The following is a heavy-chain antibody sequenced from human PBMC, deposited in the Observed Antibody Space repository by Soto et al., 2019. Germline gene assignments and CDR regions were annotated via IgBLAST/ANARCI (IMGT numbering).Heavy chain of an antibody. CDR3: ARISNDYGGNGAFDY. CDR1: GGSISNYY. J-gene: IGHJ4*02. D-gene: IGHD4-17*01. CDR2: VHYSGRA. Sequence: SETLSLTCTVSGGSISNYYWIWIRQPPGKGLDWIGYVHYSGRATYNPSLKSRVSISVDTSKNQFSLNMSSVTAADTAVYYCARISNDYGGNGAFDYWGQGTLVTAPQ. V-gene: IGHV4-59*01.